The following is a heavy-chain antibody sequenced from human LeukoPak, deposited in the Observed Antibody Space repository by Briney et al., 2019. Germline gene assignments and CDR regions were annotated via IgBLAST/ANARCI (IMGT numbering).Heavy chain of an antibody. CDR3: AREESTAAFDP. CDR2: IYYSGST. D-gene: IGHD5/OR15-5a*01. J-gene: IGHJ5*02. CDR1: SGSFSGYY. V-gene: IGHV4-59*01. Sequence: TSETLSLTCAVYSGSFSGYYWTWFRQPPGKGLEWIGYIYYSGSTNYNPSLKSRVTISVDTSKNQFSLKLSSVTAADTAVYYCAREESTAAFDPWGQGTLVTVSS.